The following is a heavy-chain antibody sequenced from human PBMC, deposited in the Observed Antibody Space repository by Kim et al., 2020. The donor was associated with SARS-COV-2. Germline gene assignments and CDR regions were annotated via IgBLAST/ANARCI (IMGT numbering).Heavy chain of an antibody. CDR1: GFTFSSYS. J-gene: IGHJ4*02. CDR3: ARDRGDYYDSSGIFDY. CDR2: ISSSSSTI. Sequence: GGSLRLSCAASGFTFSSYSMNWVRQAPGKGLEWVSYISSSSSTIYYADSVKGRFTISRDNAKNSLYLQMNSLRDEDTAVYYCARDRGDYYDSSGIFDYWGQRTLVTVSS. V-gene: IGHV3-48*02. D-gene: IGHD3-22*01.